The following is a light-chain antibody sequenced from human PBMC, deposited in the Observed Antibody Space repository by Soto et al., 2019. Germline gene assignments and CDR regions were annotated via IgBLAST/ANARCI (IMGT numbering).Light chain of an antibody. V-gene: IGLV2-8*01. CDR1: SSDVGGYNS. Sequence: QSALTQPPSASGSPGQSVTISCTGTSSDVGGYNSVSWYQHHPGKAPKLMIYEVSKRPSGVPDSFSGSKSANTASLTVPGLQAEDEADYYCSSYAGSSNDVFGTGTKLTVL. CDR2: EVS. J-gene: IGLJ1*01. CDR3: SSYAGSSNDV.